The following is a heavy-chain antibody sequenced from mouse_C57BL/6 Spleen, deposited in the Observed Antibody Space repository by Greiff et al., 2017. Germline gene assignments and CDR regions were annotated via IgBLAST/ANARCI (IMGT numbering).Heavy chain of an antibody. V-gene: IGHV1-18*01. Sequence: EVQLHQSGPELVKPGASVKIPCKASGYTFTDYYMDWVKQSHGKSLEWIGDINPNNGGTIYNQKFKGKATLTVDKSSSTAYMELRSLTSEDTAVYYGAKSSMSTRREFAYWGQGTLVTVSA. CDR2: INPNNGGT. CDR1: GYTFTDYY. J-gene: IGHJ3*01. D-gene: IGHD2-4*01. CDR3: AKSSMSTRREFAY.